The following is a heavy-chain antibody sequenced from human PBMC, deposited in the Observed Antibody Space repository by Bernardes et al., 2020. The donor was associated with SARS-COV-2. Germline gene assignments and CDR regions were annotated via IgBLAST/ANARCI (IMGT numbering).Heavy chain of an antibody. J-gene: IGHJ3*02. CDR1: GFTFTNSA. V-gene: IGHV1-58*01. CDR2: IVVGSGTT. Sequence: SVKVSCKASGFTFTNSAVQWVRQARGQRLEWIGWIVVGSGTTNYAQKFQERVTITRDMSTSTAYMELSSLRSEDTAVYYCAAARGSDAFDIWGQGTMVTVSS. CDR3: AAARGSDAFDI.